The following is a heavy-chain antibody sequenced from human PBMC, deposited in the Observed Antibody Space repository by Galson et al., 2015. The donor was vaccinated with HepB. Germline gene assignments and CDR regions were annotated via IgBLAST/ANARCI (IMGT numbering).Heavy chain of an antibody. D-gene: IGHD4-23*01. CDR2: ISYDETTK. CDR1: GFAFSGYA. CDR3: ATVAWVVTSGFDI. V-gene: IGHV3-30*02. J-gene: IGHJ3*02. Sequence: SPRLSCAASGFAFSGYAMHWVRQAPLKGLEWVTSISYDETTKQYADSVKGRFTISRDNSKDTLYLQLNSLRTEDTAVYYCATVAWVVTSGFDIWGQGTMGTFSS.